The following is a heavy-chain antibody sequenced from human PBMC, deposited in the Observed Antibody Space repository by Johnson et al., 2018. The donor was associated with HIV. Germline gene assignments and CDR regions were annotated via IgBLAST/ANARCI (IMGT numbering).Heavy chain of an antibody. CDR1: GFTFDDYA. CDR3: ARATYYYDTSGYLTRPRAFDV. CDR2: ISWNSGSL. Sequence: VQLVESGGGLVQPGRSLRLSCAASGFTFDDYAMHWVRQTPGKGLEWVSGISWNSGSLGYADSVKGRFTISRDNVKNSLYLQMNSLRAEDTALYYCARATYYYDTSGYLTRPRAFDVWGQGTMVTVSS. J-gene: IGHJ3*01. D-gene: IGHD3-22*01. V-gene: IGHV3-9*01.